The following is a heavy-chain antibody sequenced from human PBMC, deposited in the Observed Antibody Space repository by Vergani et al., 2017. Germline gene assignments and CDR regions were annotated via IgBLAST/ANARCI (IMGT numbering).Heavy chain of an antibody. J-gene: IGHJ4*02. CDR1: EYSFGNYW. CDR2: IYPADSDT. CDR3: VRHTTYTDS. D-gene: IGHD1-1*01. V-gene: IGHV5-51*01. Sequence: EVQLVQSGPEMRKPGESLKISCKGSEYSFGNYWIGWVRQMPGKGLGWMGIIYPADSDTRYSPSFQGQVTISADKSISTAFLQWDSLKASDTALYYCVRHTTYTDSWGQGTLVTVSS.